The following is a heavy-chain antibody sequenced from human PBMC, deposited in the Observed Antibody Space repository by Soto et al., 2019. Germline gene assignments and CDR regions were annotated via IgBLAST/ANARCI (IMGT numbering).Heavy chain of an antibody. D-gene: IGHD3-22*01. J-gene: IGHJ1*01. CDR1: GGSISSGGYS. CDR2: IYHSGST. CDR3: ARGEYYYDSSGYDQYFQH. V-gene: IGHV4-30-2*01. Sequence: SETLSLTCAVSGGSISSGGYSWSWIRQPPGKGLEWIGYIYHSGSTYYNPSLKSRVTISVDRSKNQFSLKLSSVTAADTAVYYCARGEYYYDSSGYDQYFQHWGQGTLVNVSS.